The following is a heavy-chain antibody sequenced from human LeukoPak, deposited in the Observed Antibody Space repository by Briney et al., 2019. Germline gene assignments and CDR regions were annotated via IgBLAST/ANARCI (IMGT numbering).Heavy chain of an antibody. CDR1: GYTFTSYD. CDR2: VNPNSGNT. Sequence: ASVKVSCKASGYTFTSYDINWVRQATGQGLEWMGWVNPNSGNTGYAQKFQGRVTISRNTSISTAYMELSSLRSEDTAVYYCARDYGGNSGWFDPWGQGTLVTVSS. V-gene: IGHV1-8*03. D-gene: IGHD4-23*01. J-gene: IGHJ5*02. CDR3: ARDYGGNSGWFDP.